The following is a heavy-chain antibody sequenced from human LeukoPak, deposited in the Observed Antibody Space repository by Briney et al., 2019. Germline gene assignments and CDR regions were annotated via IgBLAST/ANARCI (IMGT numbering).Heavy chain of an antibody. CDR2: INSDGNYT. CDR1: GPTFTSYW. Sequence: PGGSLRPSCAAPGPTFTSYWMHWVRQAPGKGLRWVSRINSDGNYTTYAHSSKGRFTISRDNDKNRLYLQMNSLRAEDTAVFHCVRETRYDTGQYFDYWGQGTLVTVSS. D-gene: IGHD3-3*01. CDR3: VRETRYDTGQYFDY. J-gene: IGHJ4*02. V-gene: IGHV3-74*01.